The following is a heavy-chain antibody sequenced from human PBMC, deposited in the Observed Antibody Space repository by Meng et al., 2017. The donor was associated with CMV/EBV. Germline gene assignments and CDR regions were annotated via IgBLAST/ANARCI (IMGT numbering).Heavy chain of an antibody. CDR2: IRYDGSNN. V-gene: IGHV3-30*02. CDR1: GFTFSSYG. J-gene: IGHJ4*02. D-gene: IGHD3-10*01. CDR3: AKAMMVRGPLDY. Sequence: GGSLRLSCAASGFTFSSYGMHWVRPAPGKGLEWVAFIRYDGSNNYYADSLKGRFTISRDNSKNTLYLQMNSLRAEDTAVYYCAKAMMVRGPLDYWGQGTLVTVSS.